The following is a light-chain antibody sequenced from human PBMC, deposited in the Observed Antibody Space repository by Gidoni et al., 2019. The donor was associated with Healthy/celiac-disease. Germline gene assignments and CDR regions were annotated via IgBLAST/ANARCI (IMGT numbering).Light chain of an antibody. CDR3: MQALQTPPWT. CDR2: WGS. Sequence: DLVMTQSPLSLPVTPGEPASISCRSSQSLLHSNGYNYLDWYLQKPGQSPQLLIYWGSNRAAGVPDRFSGSGSGTDFTLKISRVEAEDVGVYYCMQALQTPPWTFGQGTKVEIK. CDR1: QSLLHSNGYNY. V-gene: IGKV2-28*01. J-gene: IGKJ1*01.